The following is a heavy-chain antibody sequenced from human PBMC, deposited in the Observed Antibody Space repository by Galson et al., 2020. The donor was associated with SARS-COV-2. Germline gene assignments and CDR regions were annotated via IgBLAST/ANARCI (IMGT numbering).Heavy chain of an antibody. J-gene: IGHJ5*02. CDR2: VLNSGTT. Sequence: SETLSLTCTVSGGSIRSSNYYWGWIRQPPGKGPEWIGSVLNSGTTHYSPSLQGRVTISVDTSKNQFSLNLNSVTAADTAMYYCARDATSSGWYNWFDPWGQGTLVTVSS. V-gene: IGHV4-39*07. CDR1: GGSIRSSNYY. D-gene: IGHD6-19*01. CDR3: ARDATSSGWYNWFDP.